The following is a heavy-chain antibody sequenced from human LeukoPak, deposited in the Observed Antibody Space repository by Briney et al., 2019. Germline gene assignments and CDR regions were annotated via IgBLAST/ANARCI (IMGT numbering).Heavy chain of an antibody. V-gene: IGHV3-23*01. CDR3: ASQLGYSYGRDY. D-gene: IGHD5-18*01. J-gene: IGHJ4*02. Sequence: GGSLRLSCAASGFTFSSYAMSWVRQAPGKGLEWVSAISGSGGSTYYADSVKGRFTISRDNSKNTLYLQMNSLRAEDTAVYYCASQLGYSYGRDYWGQGTLVTVSS. CDR1: GFTFSSYA. CDR2: ISGSGGST.